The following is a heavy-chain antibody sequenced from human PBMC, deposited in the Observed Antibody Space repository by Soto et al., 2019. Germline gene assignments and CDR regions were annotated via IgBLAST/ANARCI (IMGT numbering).Heavy chain of an antibody. J-gene: IGHJ1*01. CDR1: GGSISSGGYY. D-gene: IGHD2-15*01. V-gene: IGHV4-31*03. Sequence: QVQLQESGPGLVKPSQTLSLTCTVSGGSISSGGYYWSWIRQHPGKGLEWIGYIYYSGSTYYNPSLKSRVTISVDTSKNQFSLKLSSVTAADTAVYYCARGYCSGGCCYREYFQHWGQGTLVTVSS. CDR3: ARGYCSGGCCYREYFQH. CDR2: IYYSGST.